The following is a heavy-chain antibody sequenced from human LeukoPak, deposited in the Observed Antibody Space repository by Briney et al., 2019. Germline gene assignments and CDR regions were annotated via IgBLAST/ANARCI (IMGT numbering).Heavy chain of an antibody. D-gene: IGHD4-17*01. CDR2: IYHSGST. V-gene: IGHV4-4*02. Sequence: PSGTLSLTCAVSGGSISSSNWWSWVRQPPGKGLEWIGEIYHSGSTNYNPSLKSRVTISVDKSKNQFSLKLSSVTAADTAVYYCASLNDYGDYLPAWYFDLWGRGTLVTVSS. CDR1: GGSISSSNW. CDR3: ASLNDYGDYLPAWYFDL. J-gene: IGHJ2*01.